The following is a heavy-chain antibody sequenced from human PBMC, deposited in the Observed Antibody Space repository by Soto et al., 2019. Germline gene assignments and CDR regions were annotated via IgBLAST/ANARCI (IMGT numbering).Heavy chain of an antibody. J-gene: IGHJ4*02. D-gene: IGHD4-4*01. CDR2: IYSGGNT. CDR3: ARSRDGYSPTYFDY. CDR1: GFTVSSNY. V-gene: IGHV3-53*01. Sequence: GGSLRLSCAASGFTVSSNYMSWVRQAPGKGLEWVSVIYSGGNTYYADSVKGRFTISRDNSKNTLYLQMNSLRAEDTAVYYCARSRDGYSPTYFDYWGQGTLVTVSS.